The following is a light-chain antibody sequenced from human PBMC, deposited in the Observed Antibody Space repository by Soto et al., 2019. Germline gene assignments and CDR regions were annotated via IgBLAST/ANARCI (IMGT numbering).Light chain of an antibody. Sequence: ETVLTQSPATLSVSPGGGATLSCRTSQSINDNLAWYQQKPGQPPRLLIYDASTTATGFPARFSGGGFGTEFTLTINSLQSEDFAVYYCQQHNNWPLTFGGGTTVEIK. CDR3: QQHNNWPLT. J-gene: IGKJ4*01. CDR2: DAS. CDR1: QSINDN. V-gene: IGKV3D-15*01.